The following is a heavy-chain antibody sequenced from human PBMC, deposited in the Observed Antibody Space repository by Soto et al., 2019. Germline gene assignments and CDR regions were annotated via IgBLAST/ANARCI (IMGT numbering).Heavy chain of an antibody. CDR1: GFTFSSYS. CDR2: LSFDGSNK. CDR3: AKDGIVAAAGMDY. J-gene: IGHJ4*02. V-gene: IGHV3-30*18. D-gene: IGHD6-13*01. Sequence: GGSLRLSCAASGFTFSSYSMNWVRQAPGKGLEWVAVLSFDGSNKYYADSVKGRFTISRDNSKNTLYLQMNSLRAEDTAVYYCAKDGIVAAAGMDYWGQGT.